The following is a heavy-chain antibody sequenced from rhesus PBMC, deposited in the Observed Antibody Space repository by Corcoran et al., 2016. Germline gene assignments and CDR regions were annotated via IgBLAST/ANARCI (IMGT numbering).Heavy chain of an antibody. V-gene: IGHV3-118*01. D-gene: IGHD2-33*01. Sequence: EVQLVESGGGLVQPGGSLRLSGAASGFTFRSSATHGVSQASGKWLEWVGRNRNKSATYVAGFDPSVECSFTISREYSKNTAYLQMNSLTTEDTAVYYCTTALLTGCAFDFWGQGLRVTVSS. CDR3: TTALLTGCAFDF. CDR2: NRNKSATYVA. CDR1: GFTFRSSA. J-gene: IGHJ3*01.